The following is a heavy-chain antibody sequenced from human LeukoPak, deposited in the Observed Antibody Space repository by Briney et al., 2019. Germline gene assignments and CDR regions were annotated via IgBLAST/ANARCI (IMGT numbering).Heavy chain of an antibody. CDR3: ARDDGDIVVVPAAMDHYYYGMDV. Sequence: SVKVSCKASGGTFSSYAISWVRQAPGQGLEWMGGIIPIFGTANYAQKFQGRVTITADESTSTAYMELSSLRSEDTAVYYCARDDGDIVVVPAAMDHYYYGMDVWGQGTTVTVSS. CDR2: IIPIFGTA. D-gene: IGHD2-2*01. CDR1: GGTFSSYA. J-gene: IGHJ6*02. V-gene: IGHV1-69*13.